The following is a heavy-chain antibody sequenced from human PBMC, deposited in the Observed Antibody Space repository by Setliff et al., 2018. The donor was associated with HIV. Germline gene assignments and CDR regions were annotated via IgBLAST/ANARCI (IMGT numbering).Heavy chain of an antibody. Sequence: PSETLSLTCTVFGEFVSSGGNYWGWVRQLPGKALEWIGYIYYSGETYYSPSLKSRVTISLDTSQSQFSLSLTSVTAADTAVYYCARHSDFWSEDAFDIWAQGTVVTVSS. D-gene: IGHD3-3*01. CDR1: GEFVSSGGNY. CDR3: ARHSDFWSEDAFDI. V-gene: IGHV4-31*03. CDR2: IYYSGET. J-gene: IGHJ3*02.